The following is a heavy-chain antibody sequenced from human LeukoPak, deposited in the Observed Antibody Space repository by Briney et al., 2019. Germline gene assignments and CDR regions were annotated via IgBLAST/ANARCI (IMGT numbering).Heavy chain of an antibody. CDR2: IYYSGST. CDR3: ARATDDGTLHGY. CDR1: GGSISSGGYY. J-gene: IGHJ4*02. V-gene: IGHV4-31*03. D-gene: IGHD1-1*01. Sequence: SQTLSLTCTVSGGSISSGGYYWSWIRQHPGKGLEWIGYIYYSGSTYYNPSLKSRVTISVDTSKNQFSLKLSSVTAADTAVYYCARATDDGTLHGYWGQGTLVTVSS.